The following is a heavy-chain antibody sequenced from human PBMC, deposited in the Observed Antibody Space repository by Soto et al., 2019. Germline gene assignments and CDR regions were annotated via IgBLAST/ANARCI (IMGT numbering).Heavy chain of an antibody. CDR1: GFTFSSYG. CDR2: IWYDGSNK. CDR3: AREGRDGYYYYMDV. V-gene: IGHV3-33*01. J-gene: IGHJ6*03. Sequence: PGGSLRPSCAASGFTFSSYGMHWVRQAPGKGLEWVAVIWYDGSNKYYADSVKGRFTISRDNSKNTLYLQMNSLRAEDTAVYYCAREGRDGYYYYMDVWGKGTTVTVSS.